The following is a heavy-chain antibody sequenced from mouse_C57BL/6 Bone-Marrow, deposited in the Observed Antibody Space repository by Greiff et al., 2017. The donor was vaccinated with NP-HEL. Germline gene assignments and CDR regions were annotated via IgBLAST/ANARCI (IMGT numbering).Heavy chain of an antibody. CDR3: AREGYYYGSLDY. CDR1: GYTFTSYW. D-gene: IGHD1-1*01. V-gene: IGHV1-55*01. CDR2: IYPGSGST. Sequence: QVQLQQPGAELVKPGASVKMSCKASGYTFTSYWITWVKQRPGQGLEWIGDIYPGSGSTNYNEKFKSKATLTVDTSSSTAYMQLSSLTSEDSAVYYCAREGYYYGSLDYWGQGTTLTVSS. J-gene: IGHJ2*01.